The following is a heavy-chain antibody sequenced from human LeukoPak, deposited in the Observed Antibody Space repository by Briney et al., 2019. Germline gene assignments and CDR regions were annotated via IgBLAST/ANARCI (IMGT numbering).Heavy chain of an antibody. Sequence: GGSLRLSCAASGFTFNNYWMTWVRQAPGKGLEWVGNINLDGSDKYYGDSVKGRFTISRDNAKNSLYLQMNSLRAEDTAVYYCARAKRNAFDIWGQGTMVTVSS. V-gene: IGHV3-7*04. CDR1: GFTFNNYW. CDR3: ARAKRNAFDI. CDR2: INLDGSDK. J-gene: IGHJ3*02.